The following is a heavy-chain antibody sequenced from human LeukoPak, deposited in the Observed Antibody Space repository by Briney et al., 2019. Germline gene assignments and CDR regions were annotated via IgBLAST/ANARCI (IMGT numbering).Heavy chain of an antibody. Sequence: ASVKVSCKASGYTFTGYYVHWVRQAPGQGLEWMGWINPNSGGTNYAQKFQGRVTMTRDTSVSTAYMELSRLRSDDTAVYYCARGAVRGSGWADFDYWGQGTLVTVSS. D-gene: IGHD6-19*01. CDR2: INPNSGGT. V-gene: IGHV1-2*02. J-gene: IGHJ4*02. CDR3: ARGAVRGSGWADFDY. CDR1: GYTFTGYY.